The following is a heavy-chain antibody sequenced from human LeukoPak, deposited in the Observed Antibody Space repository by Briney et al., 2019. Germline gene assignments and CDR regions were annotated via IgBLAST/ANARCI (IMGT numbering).Heavy chain of an antibody. J-gene: IGHJ4*02. V-gene: IGHV1-69*05. CDR3: AGEASFGKLSYFDY. D-gene: IGHD3-10*01. CDR2: ISPICGKE. Sequence: GASVKVSCKASGGTFSSYAISWVRQAPGQGLEWMGGISPICGKENYAQKLKGRVTITRDESTSTAYMELSSLRSQDTHVYYCAGEASFGKLSYFDYWDQGTLVTVSS. CDR1: GGTFSSYA.